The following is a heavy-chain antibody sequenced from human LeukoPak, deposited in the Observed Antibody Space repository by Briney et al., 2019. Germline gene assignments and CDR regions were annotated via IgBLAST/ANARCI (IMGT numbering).Heavy chain of an antibody. V-gene: IGHV4-31*03. CDR1: GGSISSGGYY. CDR3: ARDTEEGWFDP. J-gene: IGHJ5*02. CDR2: IYYSGST. Sequence: SQTLSPTCTVSGGSISSGGYYWSWIRQHPGKGLEWIGYIYYSGSTYYNPSLKSRVTISVDTSKNQFSLKLSSVTAADTAVYYCARDTEEGWFDPWGQGTLVTVSS.